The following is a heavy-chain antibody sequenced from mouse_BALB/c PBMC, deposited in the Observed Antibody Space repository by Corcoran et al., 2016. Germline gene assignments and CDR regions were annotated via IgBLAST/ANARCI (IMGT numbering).Heavy chain of an antibody. V-gene: IGHV8-12*01. J-gene: IGHJ1*01. Sequence: QVTLKESGPGILQPSQTLSLTCSFSGFSLSTSGMGVSWIRQPSGKGLEWLAHIYWDDDKRYNPCLKSRLTISKDTSSNPVFLKITSVDTADTATYYCARRAYYGSDWYFDVWGAGTTVTVSS. CDR1: GFSLSTSGMG. CDR3: ARRAYYGSDWYFDV. CDR2: IYWDDDK. D-gene: IGHD1-1*01.